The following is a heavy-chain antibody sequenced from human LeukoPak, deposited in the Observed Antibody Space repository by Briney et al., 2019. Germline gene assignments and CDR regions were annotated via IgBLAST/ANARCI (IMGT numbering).Heavy chain of an antibody. D-gene: IGHD2-2*01. J-gene: IGHJ3*02. CDR1: GGSFSGCY. CDR3: ASLNSNIVVVPAAMGIWSNDAFDI. CDR2: INHSGST. V-gene: IGHV4-34*01. Sequence: SETLSLTCAVYGGSFSGCYWSWIRQPPGKGLEWIGEINHSGSTNYNPSLKSRVTISVDTSKNQFSLKLSSVTAADTAVYYCASLNSNIVVVPAAMGIWSNDAFDIWGQGTMVTVSS.